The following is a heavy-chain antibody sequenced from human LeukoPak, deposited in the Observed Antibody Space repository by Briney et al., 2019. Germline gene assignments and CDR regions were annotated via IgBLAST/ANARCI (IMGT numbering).Heavy chain of an antibody. V-gene: IGHV3-23*01. D-gene: IGHD4-17*01. Sequence: GGSLRLSCAAPGFTFSSYAMSWVRQAPGKGLEWVSAISGSGGSTYYADSVKGRFTISRDNSKNTLYLQMNSLRAEDTAVYYCAKLTTVTTLSALDYWGQGTLVTVSS. CDR1: GFTFSSYA. J-gene: IGHJ4*02. CDR2: ISGSGGST. CDR3: AKLTTVTTLSALDY.